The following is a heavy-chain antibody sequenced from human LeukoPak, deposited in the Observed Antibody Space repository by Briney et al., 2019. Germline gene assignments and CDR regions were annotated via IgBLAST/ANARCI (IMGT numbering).Heavy chain of an antibody. V-gene: IGHV4-30-4*01. J-gene: IGHJ3*02. Sequence: SQTLSLTCTVSGASIRSGDYHWSWIRQPPGKGLEWIGYIYGSGSTYYNPSLKSRITISVDTSENRFSLKLSSVTATDTAVYYCARDCSGGSCYGAFDIWGQGTMVTVSS. D-gene: IGHD2-15*01. CDR3: ARDCSGGSCYGAFDI. CDR2: IYGSGST. CDR1: GASIRSGDYH.